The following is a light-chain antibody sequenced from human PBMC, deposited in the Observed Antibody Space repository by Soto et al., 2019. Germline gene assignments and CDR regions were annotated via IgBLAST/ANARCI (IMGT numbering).Light chain of an antibody. V-gene: IGKV3-20*01. Sequence: EIVLTQSPGTLSLSPGERATLSCRASQSVSSSYLAWYQQKPGQAPRLLIYGASSRATGIPDRFSGSGSGTDFTLTISRLXXXXXXXXXCXQYGRSFGQGTLLEVK. CDR3: XQYGRS. CDR2: GAS. J-gene: IGKJ5*01. CDR1: QSVSSSY.